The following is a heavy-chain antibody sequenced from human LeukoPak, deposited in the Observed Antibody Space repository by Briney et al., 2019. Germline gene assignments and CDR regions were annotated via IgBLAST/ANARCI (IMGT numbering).Heavy chain of an antibody. V-gene: IGHV4-39*01. J-gene: IGHJ6*03. CDR1: GGSISSSSYY. D-gene: IGHD4-17*01. CDR2: IYYSGST. Sequence: PSETLSLTCTVSGGSISSSSYYWGWIRQPPGKGLEWIGSIYYSGSTYYNPSLKSRVTISVDTSKNQFSLKLSSVTAADTAVYYCARLVTEYGDYATYYYYYMDVWGKGTTVTISS. CDR3: ARLVTEYGDYATYYYYYMDV.